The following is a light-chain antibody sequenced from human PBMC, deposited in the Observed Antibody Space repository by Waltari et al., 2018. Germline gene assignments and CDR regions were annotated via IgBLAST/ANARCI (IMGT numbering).Light chain of an antibody. CDR2: WAS. Sequence: DIVMTQSPDSLAVSLGERATINCKSSQTVLYSANKKNYLTWYQHKPGQPPKLLISWASNRESGVPDRVTGSGSGTDFTLTISSLQAEDVAVYYCQQHYTTPWTFGQGTKVEIK. J-gene: IGKJ1*01. CDR3: QQHYTTPWT. CDR1: QTVLYSANKKNY. V-gene: IGKV4-1*01.